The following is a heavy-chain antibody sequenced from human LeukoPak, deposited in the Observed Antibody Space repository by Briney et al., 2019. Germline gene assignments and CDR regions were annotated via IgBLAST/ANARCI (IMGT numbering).Heavy chain of an antibody. CDR3: ARVRRSYSYYYYGMDV. J-gene: IGHJ6*02. D-gene: IGHD1-26*01. CDR1: GGSFSGYY. Sequence: PSETLSLTCAVYGGSFSGYYWSWIRQPPGKGLEWIGEINHSGSTNYNPSLKSRVTILVDTSKNQFSLKLSSVTAADTAVYYCARVRRSYSYYYYGMDVWGQGTTVTVSS. V-gene: IGHV4-34*01. CDR2: INHSGST.